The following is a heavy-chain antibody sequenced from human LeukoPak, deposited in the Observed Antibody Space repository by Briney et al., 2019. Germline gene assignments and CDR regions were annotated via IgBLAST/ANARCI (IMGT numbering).Heavy chain of an antibody. CDR3: VRGQITMPV. V-gene: IGHV3-53*01. CDR1: GFTFSNNY. J-gene: IGHJ4*02. CDR2: IYSGGST. Sequence: GGSLRLSCAASGFTFSNNYMSWVRQAPGKGLEWVSVIYSGGSTYYTDSVKGRFTISRDNSKNTLYLQMNNLRAEDTAVYYCVRGQITMPVWGQGTLVTVSS. D-gene: IGHD3-10*01.